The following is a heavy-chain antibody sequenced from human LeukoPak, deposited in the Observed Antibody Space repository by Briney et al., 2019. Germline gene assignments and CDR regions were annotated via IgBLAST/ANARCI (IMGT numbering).Heavy chain of an antibody. CDR3: ARDRSGYSYGSDY. CDR1: GFTFSAYW. J-gene: IGHJ4*02. Sequence: GGSLRLSCAASGFTFSAYWMSWVRQAPGKGLEGVANIKQDGSEKYYVDSVKGRFTISRDNAKNSLYLQMNSLRAEDTAVYYCARDRSGYSYGSDYWGQGTLVTVSS. D-gene: IGHD5-18*01. V-gene: IGHV3-7*01. CDR2: IKQDGSEK.